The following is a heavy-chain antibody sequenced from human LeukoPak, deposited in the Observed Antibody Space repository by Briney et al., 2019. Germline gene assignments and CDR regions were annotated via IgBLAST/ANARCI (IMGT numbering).Heavy chain of an antibody. CDR2: IYPGDSDT. CDR3: VRRDITSRYVVWFDP. V-gene: IGHV5-51*01. CDR1: GYSFTSYW. Sequence: GESLKISCKGSGYSFTSYWIGWVRQMPGKGLELMGIIYPGDSDTRYSPSFQGQVTISADKSINPAYLQWSSLKASDTAIYYCVRRDITSRYVVWFDPWGQGTPVTVSS. J-gene: IGHJ5*02. D-gene: IGHD2-2*01.